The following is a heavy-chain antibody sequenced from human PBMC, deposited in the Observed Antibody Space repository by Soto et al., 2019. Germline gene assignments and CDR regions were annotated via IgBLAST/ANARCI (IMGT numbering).Heavy chain of an antibody. J-gene: IGHJ4*02. CDR1: GYTFTGCY. V-gene: IGHV1-2*02. D-gene: IGHD3-3*01. CDR2: INPNSGGT. CDR3: ARDLVRGYDFWSGYSTLDY. Sequence: ASVKVSCKASGYTFTGCYMHWVRQAPGQGLEWMGWINPNSGGTNYAQKFQGRVTMTRDTSISTAYMELSRLRSDDTAVYYCARDLVRGYDFWSGYSTLDYWGQGTLVTVSS.